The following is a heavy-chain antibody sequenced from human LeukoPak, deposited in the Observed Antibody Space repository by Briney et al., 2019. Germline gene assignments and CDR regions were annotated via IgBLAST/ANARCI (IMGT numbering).Heavy chain of an antibody. Sequence: GGSLTLSCAASGFTFSSYGMHWVRQAPGKGLEWVAFIRYDGSNKYYADSVKGRFTISRDNSKNTLYLQMNSLRAEDTAVYYCAKERTYYYDSRGYFDYWGQGTLVTVSS. D-gene: IGHD3-22*01. J-gene: IGHJ4*02. CDR3: AKERTYYYDSRGYFDY. CDR1: GFTFSSYG. V-gene: IGHV3-30*02. CDR2: IRYDGSNK.